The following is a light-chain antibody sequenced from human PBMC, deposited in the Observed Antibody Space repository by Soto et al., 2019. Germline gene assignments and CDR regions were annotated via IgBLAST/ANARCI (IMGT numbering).Light chain of an antibody. V-gene: IGLV1-51*01. CDR1: NSNIGMNY. J-gene: IGLJ2*01. Sequence: QSVLTQPPSVSAAPGQKVTISCSGSNSNIGMNYVSWYQQVPGTAPKLLIYDNNKRPSGIPDRFSGSKSGTSATLGITGLQTGDEADYYCGTWDSSLSALFGGGTKLTVL. CDR3: GTWDSSLSAL. CDR2: DNN.